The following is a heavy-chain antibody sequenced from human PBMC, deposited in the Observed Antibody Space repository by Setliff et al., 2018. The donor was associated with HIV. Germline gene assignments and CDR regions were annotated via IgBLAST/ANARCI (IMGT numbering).Heavy chain of an antibody. D-gene: IGHD4-4*01. CDR3: AKTQTVITVYGPFDS. J-gene: IGHJ4*02. CDR2: ISGSGDIT. V-gene: IGHV3-23*01. CDR1: GFTFDDYG. Sequence: GGSLRLSCAASGFTFDDYGMNWVRQAPGKGLEWVSVISGSGDITYYRESVKGRFTVPRDNSNNTVYLQMNSLRAEDTAMYYCAKTQTVITVYGPFDSWGQGTPVTVSS.